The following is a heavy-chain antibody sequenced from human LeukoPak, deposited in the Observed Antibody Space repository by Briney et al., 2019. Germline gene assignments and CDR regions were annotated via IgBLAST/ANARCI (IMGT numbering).Heavy chain of an antibody. Sequence: GGSLRLSCAASGFTFSSYGMHWVRQAPGKGLEWVANMKEDGSERYSVDSVEGRFTISRDNSKNTLSLQMNSLRPEDTGVYYCTRDPTVGAPDYFDYWGQGTLVTVSS. CDR3: TRDPTVGAPDYFDY. J-gene: IGHJ4*02. V-gene: IGHV3-7*01. CDR2: MKEDGSER. D-gene: IGHD1-26*01. CDR1: GFTFSSYG.